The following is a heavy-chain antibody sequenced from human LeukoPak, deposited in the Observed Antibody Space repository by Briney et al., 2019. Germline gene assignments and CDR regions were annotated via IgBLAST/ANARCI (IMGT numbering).Heavy chain of an antibody. CDR2: ISGYNGNT. J-gene: IGHJ4*02. Sequence: GASVKVSCKASGYTFTTYGISWVRQAPGQGLEWMGWISGYNGNTNYAQKLQGRVTMTTDTSTSTAFMELRSLRSDDTATYYCARSDFGGAADYWGQGTLVTVS. CDR3: ARSDFGGAADY. CDR1: GYTFTTYG. V-gene: IGHV1-18*01. D-gene: IGHD4-23*01.